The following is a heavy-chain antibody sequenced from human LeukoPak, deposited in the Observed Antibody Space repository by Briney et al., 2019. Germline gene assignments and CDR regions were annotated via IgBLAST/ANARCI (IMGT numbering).Heavy chain of an antibody. D-gene: IGHD3-10*01. J-gene: IGHJ4*02. CDR1: GFTFSSYS. V-gene: IGHV3-48*01. Sequence: GGSLRLSCAASGFTFSSYSMYWVRQAPGRGLEWVSYITGGSTAIDYADSVKGRFTISRDNTKNSLYLQMNTLRAEDTAVYYCARDVYGSGRYSFDYWGQGTLVTVSS. CDR3: ARDVYGSGRYSFDY. CDR2: ITGGSTAI.